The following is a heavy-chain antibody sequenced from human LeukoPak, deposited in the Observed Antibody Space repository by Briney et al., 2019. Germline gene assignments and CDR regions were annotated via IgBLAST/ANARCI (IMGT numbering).Heavy chain of an antibody. J-gene: IGHJ4*02. CDR3: AKDRADGYKFFDY. V-gene: IGHV3-23*01. D-gene: IGHD5-24*01. Sequence: GGSLRLSCVASGFSLSTFAMSWVRQSPEKGLEWVSAISGSGGSTHYADSVKGRFTISRDNSKNTLYLQMNSLRAEDTAVYYCAKDRADGYKFFDYWGQGTLVTVSS. CDR2: ISGSGGST. CDR1: GFSLSTFA.